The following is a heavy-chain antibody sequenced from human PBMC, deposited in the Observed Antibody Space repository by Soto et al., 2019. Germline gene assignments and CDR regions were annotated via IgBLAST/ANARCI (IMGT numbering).Heavy chain of an antibody. CDR3: ATKARGYSYRYRDYFDY. J-gene: IGHJ4*02. D-gene: IGHD5-18*01. CDR1: GGTFSSYA. Sequence: GGSVKESLKACGGTFSSYAISWVRRAPGQGLEWMGGIIPIFGTANYSQKFQGRVTITADESTSTAYMELSSLRSEDTAVYYCATKARGYSYRYRDYFDYWAQGTLVTVS. V-gene: IGHV1-69*13. CDR2: IIPIFGTA.